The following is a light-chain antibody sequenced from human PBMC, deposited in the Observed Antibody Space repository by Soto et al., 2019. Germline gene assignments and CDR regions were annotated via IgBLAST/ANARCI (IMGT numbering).Light chain of an antibody. V-gene: IGLV1-51*02. CDR3: GTCDSSLSAGFYV. CDR1: SSNIGNNY. Sequence: QSVLTQPPSVSAAPGQKVTISCSGSSSNIGNNYVSWYQQLPGTAPKLLIYENNKRPSGIPDRFSGSKSGTSATLSITGLQTGDEDDYYCGTCDSSLSAGFYVFGTGTKLTVL. CDR2: ENN. J-gene: IGLJ1*01.